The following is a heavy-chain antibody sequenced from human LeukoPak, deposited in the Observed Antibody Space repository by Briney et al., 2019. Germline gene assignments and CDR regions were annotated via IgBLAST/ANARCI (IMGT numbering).Heavy chain of an antibody. V-gene: IGHV1-24*01. CDR3: ATLTAAGYYYGMDV. D-gene: IGHD2-2*01. J-gene: IGHJ6*02. CDR2: FDPEDGET. Sequence: GASVKVSCKVSGYTLTELSMHWVRQAPGKGLEWMGGFDPEDGETIYAQKFQGRVTMTEDTSTDTAYMELSSLRSEDTAVYYCATLTAAGYYYGMDVWGQGTTVTVSS. CDR1: GYTLTELS.